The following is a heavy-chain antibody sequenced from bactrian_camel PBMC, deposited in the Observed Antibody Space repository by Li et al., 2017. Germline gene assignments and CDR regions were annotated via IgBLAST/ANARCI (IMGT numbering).Heavy chain of an antibody. D-gene: IGHD5*01. Sequence: HVQLVESGGGSVQAGGSLRLSCAISNSKVSRMYYMGWFRQAPGKEREIVAAIDIFGRTTHAASVKGRFTISRDDAKVTHYLQMNSLKPEDTAVYTCAAGITSRHIVGYCFPDKYYGQGTQVTVS. V-gene: IGHV3S53*01. CDR1: NSKVSRMYY. J-gene: IGHJ4*01. CDR2: IDIFGRT.